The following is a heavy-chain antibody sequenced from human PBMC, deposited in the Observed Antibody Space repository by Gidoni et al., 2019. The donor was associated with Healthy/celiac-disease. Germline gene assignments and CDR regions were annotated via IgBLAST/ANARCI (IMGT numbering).Heavy chain of an antibody. CDR2: IYHCGST. CDR1: GGSISSGVYS. Sequence: QLQLQESGSGLVKPSQTLSLTCPVSGGSISSGVYSWSWIRPPPGKGLEWIGYIYHCGSTYYNPSLKSRVTISVDRSKNQFSLKLSSVTAADTAVYYCARVYCSSTSCSYNWFDPWGQGTLVTVSS. D-gene: IGHD2-2*01. CDR3: ARVYCSSTSCSYNWFDP. J-gene: IGHJ5*02. V-gene: IGHV4-30-2*01.